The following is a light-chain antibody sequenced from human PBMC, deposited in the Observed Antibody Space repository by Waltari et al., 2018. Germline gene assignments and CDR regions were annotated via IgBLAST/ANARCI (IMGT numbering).Light chain of an antibody. CDR1: QSLLHSNGYSF. CDR3: MQALEIPWT. CDR2: LGS. Sequence: IVLTQSPLSLPVTPGESASISCRSIQSLLHSNGYSFLDWYLQRPGQSPQLLIYLGSNRASGVPAKFSGSGSGTDFTLKITTLEAEDVGVYYCMQALEIPWTFGQGTNVDIK. J-gene: IGKJ1*01. V-gene: IGKV2-28*01.